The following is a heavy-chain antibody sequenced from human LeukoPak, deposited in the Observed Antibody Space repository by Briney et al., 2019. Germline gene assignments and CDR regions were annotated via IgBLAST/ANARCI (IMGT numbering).Heavy chain of an antibody. D-gene: IGHD3-22*01. Sequence: GGSLRLSCAASGFTFSNAWMSWVRQAPGKGLEWVGRIKSKTDGGTTDYAAPAKGRFTISRDNSKNTLYLQMNSLRAEDTAVYYCAKWTVYYYDSSGYYYFDYWGQGTLVTVSS. CDR2: IKSKTDGGTT. CDR1: GFTFSNAW. CDR3: AKWTVYYYDSSGYYYFDY. J-gene: IGHJ4*02. V-gene: IGHV3-15*01.